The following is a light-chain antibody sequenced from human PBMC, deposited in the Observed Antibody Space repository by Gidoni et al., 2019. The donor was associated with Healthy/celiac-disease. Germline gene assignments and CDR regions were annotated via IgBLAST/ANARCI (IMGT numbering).Light chain of an antibody. Sequence: DIQMTQSPSSLSASVGDRVTITCRASQSISSYLNWYQQKPGKAPKLLIYAASSFQSGVPSRFSGSGSGTDFTLTISSLQPEDFATYYCQQSYSTLRTFXQXTKLEIK. J-gene: IGKJ2*01. CDR3: QQSYSTLRT. V-gene: IGKV1-39*01. CDR2: AAS. CDR1: QSISSY.